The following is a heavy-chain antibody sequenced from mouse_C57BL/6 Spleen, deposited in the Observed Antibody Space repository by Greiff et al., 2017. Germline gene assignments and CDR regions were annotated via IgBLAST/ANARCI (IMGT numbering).Heavy chain of an antibody. D-gene: IGHD3-2*02. J-gene: IGHJ4*01. CDR3: ARSIRGAMDY. CDR1: GYAFTNYL. V-gene: IGHV1-54*01. Sequence: QVQLQQSGAELVRPGTSVKVSCKASGYAFTNYLIEWVQQRPGQGLEWIGVINPGSGGTNYNEKFKGKATLTADKSSSTAYMQLSSLTSEDSAVYFCARSIRGAMDYWGQGTSVTVSS. CDR2: INPGSGGT.